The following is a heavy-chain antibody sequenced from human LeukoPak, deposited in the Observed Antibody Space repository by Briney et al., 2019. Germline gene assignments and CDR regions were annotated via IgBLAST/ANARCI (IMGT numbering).Heavy chain of an antibody. CDR3: ARSPFGVPAADYYFDY. Sequence: TLSLTCTVSGGSISSGGYYWSWIRQHPGKGLEWIGYIYYSGSTYYNPSLKGRVTISVDTSKNQFSLKLSSVTAADTAVYYCARSPFGVPAADYYFDYWGQGTLVTVSS. J-gene: IGHJ4*02. D-gene: IGHD2-2*01. V-gene: IGHV4-31*03. CDR1: GGSISSGGYY. CDR2: IYYSGST.